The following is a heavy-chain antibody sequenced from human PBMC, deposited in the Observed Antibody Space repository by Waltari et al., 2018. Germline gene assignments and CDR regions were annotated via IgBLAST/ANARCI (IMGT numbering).Heavy chain of an antibody. CDR3: ARGGASSKYFDY. CDR1: GGSLGNDS. Sequence: QVRLQESVPGLLKPSDTLSLTCTLSGGSLGNDSWSWIRQPPGKGLELIGFVYHDGSTNYNPSLKSRVTISVDTSKNQFSLKLKSVTAADTAVYYCARGGASSKYFDYWGQGTLVTVSS. J-gene: IGHJ4*02. CDR2: VYHDGST. D-gene: IGHD6-6*01. V-gene: IGHV4-59*07.